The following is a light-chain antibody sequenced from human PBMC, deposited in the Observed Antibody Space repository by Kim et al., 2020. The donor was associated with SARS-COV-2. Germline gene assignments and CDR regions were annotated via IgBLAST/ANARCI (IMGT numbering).Light chain of an antibody. CDR1: QSVGSN. Sequence: EIVLTQSPATLSVSPGERATLSCRASQSVGSNLAWYQQRPGQAPRLLIYGASTRATGIPARFSGGGSGTEFALTISSLQSEDFAVYYCQQYNKWPPFTFGQGTKLEI. V-gene: IGKV3-15*01. CDR2: GAS. J-gene: IGKJ2*01. CDR3: QQYNKWPPFT.